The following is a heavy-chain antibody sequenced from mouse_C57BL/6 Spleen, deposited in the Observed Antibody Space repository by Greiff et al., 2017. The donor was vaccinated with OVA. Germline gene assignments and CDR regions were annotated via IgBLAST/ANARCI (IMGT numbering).Heavy chain of an antibody. Sequence: QVTLKVCGPGILQSSQTLSLTCSFSGFSLSTSGMGVSWIRQPSGKGLEWLAHIYWDDDKRYNPSLKSRPPFSKDTSRNQVFLKITSVDTADTATYYCARRGGPYYYGSSYAFDYWGQGTTLTVSS. CDR2: IYWDDDK. D-gene: IGHD1-1*01. J-gene: IGHJ2*01. CDR3: ARRGGPYYYGSSYAFDY. V-gene: IGHV8-12*01. CDR1: GFSLSTSGMG.